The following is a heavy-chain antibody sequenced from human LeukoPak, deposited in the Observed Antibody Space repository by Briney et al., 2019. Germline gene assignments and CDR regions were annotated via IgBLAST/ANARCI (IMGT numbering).Heavy chain of an antibody. D-gene: IGHD1-14*01. Sequence: GGSLRLSCAGSGFTFGGYGMHWFRQTPGKGLEWVAVIAYDGSRAFYADSVKGRFIISRDNSNNTMSVQMDDLRAEDTAVYYCTRYNNDHFDYWGQGTLVTVSS. V-gene: IGHV3-33*01. J-gene: IGHJ4*02. CDR1: GFTFGGYG. CDR2: IAYDGSRA. CDR3: TRYNNDHFDY.